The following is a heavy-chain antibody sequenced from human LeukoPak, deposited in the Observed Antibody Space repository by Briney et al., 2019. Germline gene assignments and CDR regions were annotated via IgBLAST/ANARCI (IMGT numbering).Heavy chain of an antibody. V-gene: IGHV1-18*01. D-gene: IGHD3-22*01. CDR2: ISAYNGNT. Sequence: GASVKVSCKASGYTFTIYGISWVRQAPGQGLEWMGWISAYNGNTNYAQKLQGRVTMTTDTSTSTAYMELSRLRSDDTAVYYCARASDYYDSSGYYYGTYYYYYYMDVWGKGTTVTISS. J-gene: IGHJ6*03. CDR3: ARASDYYDSSGYYYGTYYYYYYMDV. CDR1: GYTFTIYG.